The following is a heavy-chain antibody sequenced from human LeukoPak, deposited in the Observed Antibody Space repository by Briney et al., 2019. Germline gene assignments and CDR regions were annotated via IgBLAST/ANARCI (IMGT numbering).Heavy chain of an antibody. J-gene: IGHJ6*03. CDR2: IIPICGTA. Sequence: TVKLSCKASGGTFSSYAISWVRQPPGQGLEWMGEIIPICGTANYAQKFQGRVTITTDESTSTVYMELSSLRSEDTAVYYGASGRGNGIDYGDYPYYYYYMDVWGKGTTGTVSS. CDR3: ASGRGNGIDYGDYPYYYYYMDV. V-gene: IGHV1-69*05. CDR1: GGTFSSYA. D-gene: IGHD4-17*01.